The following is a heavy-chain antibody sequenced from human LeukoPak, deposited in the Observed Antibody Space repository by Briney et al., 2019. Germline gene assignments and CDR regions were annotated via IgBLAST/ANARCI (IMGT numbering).Heavy chain of an antibody. CDR3: ARYSSGWYDY. CDR1: GGSISSYY. Sequence: SETLSLTCTVSGGSISSYYWNWIRQPPGKALEWVGFIYPGGSIDYNPSLKSRVTISVDTSKNQFSLKLSSVTAADTGVYYCARYSSGWYDYWGQGTLVTVSS. J-gene: IGHJ4*02. D-gene: IGHD6-19*01. CDR2: IYPGGSI. V-gene: IGHV4-4*09.